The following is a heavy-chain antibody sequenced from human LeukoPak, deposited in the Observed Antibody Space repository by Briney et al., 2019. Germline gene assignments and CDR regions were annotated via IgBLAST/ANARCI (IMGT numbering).Heavy chain of an antibody. D-gene: IGHD3-10*01. J-gene: IGHJ4*02. CDR2: LSAYNGNT. V-gene: IGHV1-18*01. Sequence: GASVKVSCKASGYTFASYGISWVRQAPGQGLEWMGWLSAYNGNTNYAQKPQGRVTMTTDTSTSTAYMELRSLRSDDTAVYYCARDVGGRGFDYWGQGTLVTVSS. CDR3: ARDVGGRGFDY. CDR1: GYTFASYG.